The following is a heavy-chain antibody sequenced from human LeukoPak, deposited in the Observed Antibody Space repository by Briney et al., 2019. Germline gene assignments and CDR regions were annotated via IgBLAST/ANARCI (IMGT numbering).Heavy chain of an antibody. CDR1: GVSISSGGYS. CDR3: ARTLPAAPEGWFDP. J-gene: IGHJ5*02. V-gene: IGHV4-30-2*01. CDR2: IYHSGST. D-gene: IGHD2-2*01. Sequence: SETLSLTCAVSGVSISSGGYSWSWIRQPPGKGLEWIGYIYHSGSTYYNPSLKSRVTISVDRSKNQFSLKLSSVTAADTAVYYCARTLPAAPEGWFDPWGQGTLVTVSS.